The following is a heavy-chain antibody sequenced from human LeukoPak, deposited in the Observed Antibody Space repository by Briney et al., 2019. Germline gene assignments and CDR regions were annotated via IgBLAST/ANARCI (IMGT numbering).Heavy chain of an antibody. D-gene: IGHD3-22*01. CDR3: ARSTLTYYDSSGSKSWGY. CDR2: INPNSGGT. J-gene: IGHJ4*02. V-gene: IGHV1-2*02. CDR1: GYTFTGYY. Sequence: ASVKVSCKASGYTFTGYYMHWVRQAPGQGLEWMGWINPNSGGTNYAQKFQGRVTMTRDTSISTAYMELSRLRSDDTAVYYCARSTLTYYDSSGSKSWGYWGQGTLVTVPS.